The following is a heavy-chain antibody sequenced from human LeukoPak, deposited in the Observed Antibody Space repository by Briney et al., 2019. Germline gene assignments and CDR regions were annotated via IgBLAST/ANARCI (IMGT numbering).Heavy chain of an antibody. D-gene: IGHD3-16*01. Sequence: SETPSLTCAVYGGSFSGYYWSWIRQPPGKGLEWIGEINHSGSTNYNPSLKSRVTLSVDTSKNQFSLKLSSVTAADTAVYYCARKRLGFLRIGWFDPWGQGTLVTVSS. V-gene: IGHV4-34*01. CDR1: GGSFSGYY. J-gene: IGHJ5*02. CDR3: ARKRLGFLRIGWFDP. CDR2: INHSGST.